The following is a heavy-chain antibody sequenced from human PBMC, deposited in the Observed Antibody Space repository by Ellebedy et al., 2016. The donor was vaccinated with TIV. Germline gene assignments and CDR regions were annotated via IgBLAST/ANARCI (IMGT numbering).Heavy chain of an antibody. D-gene: IGHD3-22*01. CDR2: IIPILGIA. V-gene: IGHV1-69*04. J-gene: IGHJ6*02. Sequence: ASVKVSCKASGGTFSSYAISWVRQAPGQGLEWMGRIIPILGIANYAQKFQGRVTITADTSTSTAYMELSSLRSEDTAVYYCARYDSSERYYYYGMDVWGQGTTVTVSS. CDR3: ARYDSSERYYYYGMDV. CDR1: GGTFSSYA.